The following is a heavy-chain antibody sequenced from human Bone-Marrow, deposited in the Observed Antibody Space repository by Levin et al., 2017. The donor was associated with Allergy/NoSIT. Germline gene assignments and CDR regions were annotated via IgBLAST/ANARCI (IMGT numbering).Heavy chain of an antibody. CDR1: SFTFNIYG. J-gene: IGHJ4*02. CDR2: ISTGGDTT. D-gene: IGHD4-23*01. Sequence: LSLTCAASSFTFNIYGMNWVSQAPVTGLEWVAYISTGGDTTFYADSVKGRFTISRDNAKKSLHLQMNSLTDEDTAVYYCARGAVGGGNSYFDSWGQGTLVTVSP. V-gene: IGHV3-48*03. CDR3: ARGAVGGGNSYFDS.